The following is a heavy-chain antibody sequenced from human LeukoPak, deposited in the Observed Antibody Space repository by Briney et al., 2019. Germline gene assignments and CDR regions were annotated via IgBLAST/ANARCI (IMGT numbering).Heavy chain of an antibody. J-gene: IGHJ6*02. V-gene: IGHV4-31*03. CDR1: GGSISSGAYW. CDR2: IYYSGST. CDR3: ARGHSTSSPYFCNGMDV. Sequence: SQTLSLTCTVAGGSISSGAYWWTWIRQDPVKGLEWIGYIYYSGSTYYNPSLRSRVNISVDTSKNQFSLNARSVTAADTAVYFCARGHSTSSPYFCNGMDVWGQGTTVTVSS. D-gene: IGHD6-6*01.